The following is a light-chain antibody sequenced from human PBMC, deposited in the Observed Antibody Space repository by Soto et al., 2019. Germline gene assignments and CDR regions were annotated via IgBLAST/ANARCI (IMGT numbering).Light chain of an antibody. CDR1: SSDVGSYNL. Sequence: QSALTQPASVSGSPGQSITISCTGTSSDVGSYNLVSWYQQHPGKAPKVMIYEGSKRPSGVSNRFSASKSGTTASLTISGLQAEDEADYYCCSYAGNSIYVSGSGTKLTVL. J-gene: IGLJ1*01. CDR2: EGS. CDR3: CSYAGNSIYV. V-gene: IGLV2-23*01.